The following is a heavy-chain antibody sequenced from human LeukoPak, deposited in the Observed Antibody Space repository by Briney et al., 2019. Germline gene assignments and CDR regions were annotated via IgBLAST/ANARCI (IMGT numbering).Heavy chain of an antibody. CDR1: GGSISSGGYY. CDR2: IYYSGST. Sequence: SETLSLTCTVSGGSISSGGYYWSWIRQHPGKGLEWIGYIYYSGSTYYNPSLKSRVTISVDTSKNQFSLKLSSVTAADTAVYYCARGRAGVWSGYYRRWFDPWGQGTLVTVSS. J-gene: IGHJ5*02. V-gene: IGHV4-31*03. CDR3: ARGRAGVWSGYYRRWFDP. D-gene: IGHD3-3*01.